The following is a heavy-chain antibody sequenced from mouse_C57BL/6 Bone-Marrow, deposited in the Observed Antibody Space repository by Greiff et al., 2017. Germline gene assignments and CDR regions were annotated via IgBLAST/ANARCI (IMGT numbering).Heavy chain of an antibody. CDR2: ISGGGGNT. J-gene: IGHJ3*01. V-gene: IGHV5-9*04. CDR1: GFPFSSYT. CDR3: ARGRNDYDWFAY. D-gene: IGHD2-4*01. Sequence: NVVESGGGLVKPGGSLKLSCAASGFPFSSYTMSWVRQTPEKRLEWVATISGGGGNTYYPDSVKGRFTSSRDNAKNTLYLQMSMLRSEDTALYDCARGRNDYDWFAYWGQGTLVTVSA.